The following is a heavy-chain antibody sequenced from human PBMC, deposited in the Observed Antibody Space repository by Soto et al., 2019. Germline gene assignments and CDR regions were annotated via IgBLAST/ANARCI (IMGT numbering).Heavy chain of an antibody. CDR1: GGPFSSYM. D-gene: IGHD4-4*01. Sequence: QVLLVQSGAEVKKPGSSVKVSCQAAGGPFSSYMVSWVRQAPGQGLDYMGGIMPVFGTPTYTEKFQGRVTITADESTGTAYLELTSLKSDDTAVYYCARGVTANYMGGDAFAIWGQGTLVAVSS. J-gene: IGHJ3*02. CDR2: IMPVFGTP. V-gene: IGHV1-69*01. CDR3: ARGVTANYMGGDAFAI.